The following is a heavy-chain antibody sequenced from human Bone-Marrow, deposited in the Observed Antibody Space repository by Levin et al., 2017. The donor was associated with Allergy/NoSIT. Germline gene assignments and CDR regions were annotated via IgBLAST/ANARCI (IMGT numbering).Heavy chain of an antibody. V-gene: IGHV3-66*01. CDR2: IYSGGST. J-gene: IGHJ6*02. CDR3: ATTTYYDFWSGSHKSYGMDV. Sequence: GESLKISCAASGFTVSSNYMSWVRQAPGKGLEWVSVIYSGGSTYYADSVKGRFTISRDNSKNTLYLQMNSLRAEDTAVYYCATTTYYDFWSGSHKSYGMDVWGQGTTVTVSS. D-gene: IGHD3-3*01. CDR1: GFTVSSNY.